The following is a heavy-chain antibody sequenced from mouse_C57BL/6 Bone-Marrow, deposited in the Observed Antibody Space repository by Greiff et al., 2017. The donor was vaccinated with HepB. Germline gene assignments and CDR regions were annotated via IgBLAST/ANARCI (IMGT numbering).Heavy chain of an antibody. J-gene: IGHJ3*01. V-gene: IGHV5-16*01. CDR3: ARDDLWFAY. CDR1: GFTFSDYY. CDR2: INYDGSST. Sequence: EVQLVESEGGLVQPGSSMKLSCTASGFTFSDYYMAWVRQVPEKGLEWVANINYDGSSTYYLDSLKSRFIISRDNAKNILYLQMRSLKSEDTATYYCARDDLWFAYWGQGTLVTVSA.